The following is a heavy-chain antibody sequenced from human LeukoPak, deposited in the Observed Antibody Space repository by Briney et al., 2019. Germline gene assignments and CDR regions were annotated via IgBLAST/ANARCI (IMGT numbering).Heavy chain of an antibody. J-gene: IGHJ4*02. CDR2: VHSNGNS. Sequence: SETLSLTCTVSGGSISSTNFYWGWIRQPPGKGLEWIGSVHSNGNSYYNPSLKSRVTISVDTSKNQFSLKLSSVTAADTAVYYCARERRPTYYDFWSGYYIWGQGTLVTVSS. V-gene: IGHV4-39*02. CDR1: GGSISSTNFY. D-gene: IGHD3-3*01. CDR3: ARERRPTYYDFWSGYYI.